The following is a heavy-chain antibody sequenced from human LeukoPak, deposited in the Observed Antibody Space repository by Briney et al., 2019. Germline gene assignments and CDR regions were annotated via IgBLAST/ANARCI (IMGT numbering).Heavy chain of an antibody. D-gene: IGHD5-12*01. J-gene: IGHJ4*02. CDR2: IYYSGST. CDR1: GGSISSSSYY. V-gene: IGHV4-39*02. CDR3: ARDFGSRLRGYFDY. Sequence: SETLSLTCTVSGGSISSSSYYWGWIRQPPGKGLEWIGSIYYSGSTYYNPSLKSRVTISVDTSKNQFSLKLSSVTAADTAVYYCARDFGSRLRGYFDYWGQGTLVTVSS.